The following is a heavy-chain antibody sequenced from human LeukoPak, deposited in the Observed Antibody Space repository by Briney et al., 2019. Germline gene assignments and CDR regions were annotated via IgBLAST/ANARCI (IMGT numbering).Heavy chain of an antibody. V-gene: IGHV3-7*01. CDR3: ATCHCDFWSGYYGKVLYFDY. CDR2: IKQDGSAK. D-gene: IGHD3-3*01. CDR1: GFTFSSYS. Sequence: PGGSLRLSCAASGFTFSSYSMSWVRQAPGKGLEWVANIKQDGSAKYYVDSVKGRFTISRDNANNSLYLQMNRLSAEDTAVYDCATCHCDFWSGYYGKVLYFDYWGQGTLVTVSS. J-gene: IGHJ4*02.